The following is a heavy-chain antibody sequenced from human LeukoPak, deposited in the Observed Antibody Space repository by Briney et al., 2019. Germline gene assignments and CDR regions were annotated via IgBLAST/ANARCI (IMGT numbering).Heavy chain of an antibody. Sequence: SVKVSCKASGGTFSSYAISWVRQAPGQGLEWMGGIIPIFGTANYAQKFQGRVTITADESTSTAYMELSSLRSEDTAVYYCATLETSLYGDYDYWGQGTLVTVSS. CDR2: IIPIFGTA. V-gene: IGHV1-69*01. J-gene: IGHJ4*02. CDR3: ATLETSLYGDYDY. CDR1: GGTFSSYA. D-gene: IGHD4-17*01.